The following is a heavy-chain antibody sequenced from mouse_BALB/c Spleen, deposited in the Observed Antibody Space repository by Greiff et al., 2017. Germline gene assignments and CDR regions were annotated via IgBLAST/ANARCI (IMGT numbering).Heavy chain of an antibody. J-gene: IGHJ3*01. Sequence: EVKLMESGPGLVKPSQSLSLTCSVTGYSITSGYYWNWIRQFPGNKLEWMGYISYDGSNNYNPSLKNRISITRDTSKNQFFLKLNSVTTEDTATYYCARDLNWDGFAYWGQGTLVTVSA. CDR2: ISYDGSN. D-gene: IGHD4-1*02. CDR3: ARDLNWDGFAY. CDR1: GYSITSGYY. V-gene: IGHV3-6*02.